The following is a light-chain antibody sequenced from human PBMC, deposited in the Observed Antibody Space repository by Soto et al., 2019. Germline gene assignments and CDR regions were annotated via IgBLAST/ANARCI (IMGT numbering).Light chain of an antibody. CDR3: QQRNRWPPIFT. Sequence: EIVLTQSPATLSLSPRERATLSCRATQSVGSYLAWYQQKPGQAPMLLIYDASNRATGIPARFSGSGSGTDFTLTISSLEPEDFAVYYCQQRNRWPPIFTFGPGTKVDFK. J-gene: IGKJ3*01. CDR1: QSVGSY. V-gene: IGKV3-11*01. CDR2: DAS.